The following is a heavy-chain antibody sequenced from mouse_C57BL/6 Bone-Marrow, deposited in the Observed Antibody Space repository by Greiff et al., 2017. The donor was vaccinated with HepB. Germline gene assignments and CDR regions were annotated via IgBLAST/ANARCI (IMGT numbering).Heavy chain of an antibody. V-gene: IGHV5-9-1*02. D-gene: IGHD2-3*01. CDR2: ISSGGDYI. Sequence: EVQGVESGEGLVKPGGSLKLSCAASGFTFSSYAMSWVRQTPEKRLEWVAYISSGGDYIYYADTVKGRFTISRDNARNTLYLQMSSLKSEDTAMYYCTRFYDGYHFYYAMDYWGQGTSVTVSS. CDR1: GFTFSSYA. J-gene: IGHJ4*01. CDR3: TRFYDGYHFYYAMDY.